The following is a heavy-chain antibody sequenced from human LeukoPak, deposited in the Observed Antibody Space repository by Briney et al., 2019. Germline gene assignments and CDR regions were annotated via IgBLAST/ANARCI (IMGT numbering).Heavy chain of an antibody. D-gene: IGHD4-17*01. V-gene: IGHV4-30-4*01. CDR2: IYYSGST. CDR3: ASLYYGDYYFDY. J-gene: IGHJ4*02. Sequence: PGGSLRLSCAASGFTFRSYEMNWVRQPPGKGLEWIGYIYYSGSTYYNPSLKSRVTISVDTSKNQFSLKLSSVTAADTAVYYCASLYYGDYYFDYWGQGTLVTVSS. CDR1: GFTFRSYE.